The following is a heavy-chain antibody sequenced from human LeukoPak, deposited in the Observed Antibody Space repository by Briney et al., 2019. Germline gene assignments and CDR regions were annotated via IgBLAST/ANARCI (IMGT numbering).Heavy chain of an antibody. CDR3: VRGERYAGDY. CDR1: GGSISRYY. D-gene: IGHD2-2*01. Sequence: SETLSLTCTVSGGSISRYYWSWIRQPPGKGLEWLGYIYSSGSTIYNPSLKSRVTISVDTSKNQISLKVTSVTAADTAVYYCVRGERYAGDYWGQGSLVTVSS. CDR2: IYSSGST. V-gene: IGHV4-59*01. J-gene: IGHJ4*02.